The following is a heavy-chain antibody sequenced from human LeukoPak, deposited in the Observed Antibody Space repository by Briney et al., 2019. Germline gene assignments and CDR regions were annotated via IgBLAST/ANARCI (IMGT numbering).Heavy chain of an antibody. CDR1: GFTFSSYS. V-gene: IGHV3-21*01. D-gene: IGHD3-16*01. Sequence: PGESLRLSCAASGFTFSSYSMIWVRQAPGKGLEWVSFISLASSYIYYADSVKGRFTISRDNANNSLSLQMNSLRADDTAVYYCARGLAVLTVDWYFDLWGRGTLVTVSS. CDR3: ARGLAVLTVDWYFDL. J-gene: IGHJ2*01. CDR2: ISLASSYI.